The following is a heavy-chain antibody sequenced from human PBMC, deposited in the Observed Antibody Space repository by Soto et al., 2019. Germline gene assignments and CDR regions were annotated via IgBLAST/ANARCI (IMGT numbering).Heavy chain of an antibody. D-gene: IGHD6-6*01. V-gene: IGHV1-46*01. J-gene: IGHJ3*02. CDR2: INPSGGST. CDR3: ARVIGGSSSGLPHDAFDI. Sequence: ASVKVSCKASGYTFTSYYMHWVRQAPGQGLEWMGIINPSGGSTSYAQKFQGRVTMTRDTSTSTVYMELSSLRSEDTAVYYCARVIGGSSSGLPHDAFDIWGQGTMVTVSS. CDR1: GYTFTSYY.